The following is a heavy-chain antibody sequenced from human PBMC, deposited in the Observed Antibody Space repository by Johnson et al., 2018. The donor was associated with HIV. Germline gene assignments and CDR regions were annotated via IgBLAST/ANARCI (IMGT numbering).Heavy chain of an antibody. Sequence: VQLVESGGVVVQPGGSLRLSCAASGFTFDDYAMHWVRQAPGKGLEWVGRIKSKTDGGTTDYAAPVKGRFTIPRDDSKSTLYLQMNSLKTEDTAVYYCARDPVQGYSYGPTHDAFDIWGQGTMVTVSS. D-gene: IGHD5-18*01. V-gene: IGHV3-15*01. CDR1: GFTFDDYA. CDR3: ARDPVQGYSYGPTHDAFDI. CDR2: IKSKTDGGTT. J-gene: IGHJ3*02.